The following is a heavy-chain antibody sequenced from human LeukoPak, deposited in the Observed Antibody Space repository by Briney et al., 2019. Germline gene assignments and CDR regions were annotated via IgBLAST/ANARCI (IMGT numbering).Heavy chain of an antibody. Sequence: GASVKVSCKASGYTFTSYGISWVRQAPGQGLEWMGWISAYNGNTNYAQKLQGRVTITTDTSTSTAYMELRSLRSDDTAVYYCARDVEDIVVVVAAACYYYGMDVWGQGTTVTVSS. CDR1: GYTFTSYG. D-gene: IGHD2-15*01. V-gene: IGHV1-18*01. CDR2: ISAYNGNT. J-gene: IGHJ6*02. CDR3: ARDVEDIVVVVAAACYYYGMDV.